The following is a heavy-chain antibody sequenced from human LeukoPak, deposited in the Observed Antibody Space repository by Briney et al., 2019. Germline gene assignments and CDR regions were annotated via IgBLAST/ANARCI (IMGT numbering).Heavy chain of an antibody. CDR2: ISYDGSYK. CDR1: GFTFSSYT. CDR3: GRGDPDY. J-gene: IGHJ4*02. Sequence: GGSLRLSCAASGFTFSSYTMYWVRQAPGKGLEWVAAISYDGSYKYYADTVKGRFTISRDNARNSLYLQMNSLRAEDTAVYYCGRGDPDYWGQGTLVTASS. V-gene: IGHV3-30*04.